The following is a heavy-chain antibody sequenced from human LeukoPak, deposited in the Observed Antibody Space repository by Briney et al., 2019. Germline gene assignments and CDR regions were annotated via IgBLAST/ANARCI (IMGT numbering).Heavy chain of an antibody. CDR2: VNPNSGGT. J-gene: IGHJ5*02. CDR1: GYSFTDYY. D-gene: IGHD2-21*01. V-gene: IGHV1-2*02. Sequence: ASVKVSCKTSGYSFTDYYMHWVRQAPGQGLEWMGWVNPNSGGTSSAQKFQGRVTMTRDTSITTVYMEVRWLTSDDTAIYYCARADRLHGGPYLIGPWGQGTLVTVSS. CDR3: ARADRLHGGPYLIGP.